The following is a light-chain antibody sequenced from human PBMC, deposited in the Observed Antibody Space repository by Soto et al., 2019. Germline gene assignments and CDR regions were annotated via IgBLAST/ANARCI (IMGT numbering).Light chain of an antibody. Sequence: QSVLTQPASVSGSPGQSITISCTGTSSDVGAYNYVSWYQHHPGNAPKLLIYDVSTRPSGVSNRFSGSKSGNAASLTISGLQAEDEAYYYCRSYTTSTTRVFGTGTKVTVL. V-gene: IGLV2-14*03. CDR2: DVS. CDR3: RSYTTSTTRV. CDR1: SSDVGAYNY. J-gene: IGLJ1*01.